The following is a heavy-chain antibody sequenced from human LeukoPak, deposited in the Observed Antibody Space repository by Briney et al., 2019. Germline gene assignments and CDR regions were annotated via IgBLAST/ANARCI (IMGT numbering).Heavy chain of an antibody. Sequence: SETLSLTCTVSGGSISSGTYFWGWIRQPPGECLEWVGSIFYSGATYYNPSLKSRVTISVDTSKKQFSLKLNSVTAADTAVYYCARHGHKNEYNSPGVDHWGQGTLVTVSS. CDR3: ARHGHKNEYNSPGVDH. V-gene: IGHV4-39*01. J-gene: IGHJ4*02. CDR2: IFYSGAT. CDR1: GGSISSGTYF. D-gene: IGHD1-14*01.